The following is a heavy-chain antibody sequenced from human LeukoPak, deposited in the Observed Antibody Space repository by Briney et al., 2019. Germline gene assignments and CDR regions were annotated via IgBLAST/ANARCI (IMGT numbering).Heavy chain of an antibody. Sequence: GGSLRLSCAASGFTFSRYSMNWVRQAPGKGLEWVSSISSSSSYIYYADSVKRRFTISRDNAKNSLYLQRDSLRAEDTAVYYCARDAVDTAMADYWGQGTLVTVSS. D-gene: IGHD5-18*01. J-gene: IGHJ4*02. CDR3: ARDAVDTAMADY. V-gene: IGHV3-21*01. CDR2: ISSSSSYI. CDR1: GFTFSRYS.